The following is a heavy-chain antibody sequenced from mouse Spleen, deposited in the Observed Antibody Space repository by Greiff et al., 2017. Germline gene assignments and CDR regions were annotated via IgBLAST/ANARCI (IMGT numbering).Heavy chain of an antibody. J-gene: IGHJ4*01. CDR3: ARGDYRYDGNAMDY. Sequence: VQLVASGPELVRPGVSVKISCKGSGFTFTDYAMHWVKQSHAKSLAWIGVISTYSGNTNYNQKFKGKATMTVDKSSSTAYMELARLTSEDSAIYYCARGDYRYDGNAMDYWGQGTSVTVSS. V-gene: IGHV1-67*01. CDR2: ISTYSGNT. D-gene: IGHD2-14*01. CDR1: GFTFTDYA.